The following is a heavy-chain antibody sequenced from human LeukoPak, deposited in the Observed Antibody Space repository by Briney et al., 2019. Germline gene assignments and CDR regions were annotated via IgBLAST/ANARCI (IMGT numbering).Heavy chain of an antibody. J-gene: IGHJ4*02. CDR2: IIPIFGTA. CDR1: GGTFSSYA. Sequence: ASVKVSCKASGGTFSSYAISWVRQAPGQGLEWMGGIIPIFGTANYAQKFQGRVTITTDESTSTAYMELSSLRSEDTAVYYCARGGQQLLQYYFDYWGQGTLVTVSS. V-gene: IGHV1-69*05. D-gene: IGHD6-13*01. CDR3: ARGGQQLLQYYFDY.